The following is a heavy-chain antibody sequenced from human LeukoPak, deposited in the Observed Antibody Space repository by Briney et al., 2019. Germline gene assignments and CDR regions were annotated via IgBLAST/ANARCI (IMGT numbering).Heavy chain of an antibody. Sequence: PGGSLRLSCAASGFTFSSYWMTWVRKAPGKGLEWVANIKQDGSEKYYVDTVKGRFTISRDNAKNSLYLQMNSLRAEDTAVYYCASPGSVGDTGMPDYWGQGTLVTVSS. J-gene: IGHJ4*02. CDR2: IKQDGSEK. D-gene: IGHD5-18*01. CDR3: ASPGSVGDTGMPDY. V-gene: IGHV3-7*01. CDR1: GFTFSSYW.